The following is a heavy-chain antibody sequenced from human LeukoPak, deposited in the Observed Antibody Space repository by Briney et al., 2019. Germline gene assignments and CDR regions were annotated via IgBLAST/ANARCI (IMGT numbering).Heavy chain of an antibody. CDR2: IKQDGSEK. V-gene: IGHV3-7*01. Sequence: GGSLRLSCAASGFTFSSYWMSWVRQAPGKGLEWVANIKQDGSEKYYVDSVKGRFTISRDNAKNSLYLQMNSLRAEDTAVYYCARDLGYYGSGSYYNTYYFDYWGQGTLVTVSS. J-gene: IGHJ4*02. D-gene: IGHD3-10*01. CDR3: ARDLGYYGSGSYYNTYYFDY. CDR1: GFTFSSYW.